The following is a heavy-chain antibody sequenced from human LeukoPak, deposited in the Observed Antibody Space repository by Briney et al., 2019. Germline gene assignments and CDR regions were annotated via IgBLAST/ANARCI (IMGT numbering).Heavy chain of an antibody. Sequence: GGSLRLSCAASGFTLSSYWMSWVRQAPGKGLEWVANIKQDGSEKYYVDSVKGRFTISRDNAKNSLYLQVNSLRAEDTAVYYCARSTLRFLEWDESYYYMDVWGKGTTVTVSS. J-gene: IGHJ6*03. CDR2: IKQDGSEK. CDR3: ARSTLRFLEWDESYYYMDV. D-gene: IGHD3-3*01. V-gene: IGHV3-7*01. CDR1: GFTLSSYW.